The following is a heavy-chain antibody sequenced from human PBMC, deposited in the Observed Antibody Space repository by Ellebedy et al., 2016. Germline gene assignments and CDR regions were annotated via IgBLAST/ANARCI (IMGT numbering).Heavy chain of an antibody. CDR2: IGVLGDT. CDR1: GFTLSSHD. Sequence: GESLKISCAASGFTLSSHDFHWVRQVTGKGLEWVSAIGVLGDTYYLDSVKGRFTISRENGKNSLYLQMDSLRAGDTAVYYCAREYCGGSNCYGGLFLDLWGRGTLVTVSS. V-gene: IGHV3-13*01. D-gene: IGHD2-21*01. CDR3: AREYCGGSNCYGGLFLDL. J-gene: IGHJ2*01.